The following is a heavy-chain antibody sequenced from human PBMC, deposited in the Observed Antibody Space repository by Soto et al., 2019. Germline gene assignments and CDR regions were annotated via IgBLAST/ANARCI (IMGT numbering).Heavy chain of an antibody. Sequence: SETLSLTCAVDGGSFSDYYWSCVREPPGRGLEWIGYLYSSGSTYYNPSLKSRVTISVDTSKNPFSLKLSSVTAADTAVYYCARAAWGYYYGMAVWGQGTTVTVSS. CDR1: GGSFSDYY. CDR2: LYSSGST. J-gene: IGHJ6*02. V-gene: IGHV4-30-4*01. D-gene: IGHD2-21*01. CDR3: ARAAWGYYYGMAV.